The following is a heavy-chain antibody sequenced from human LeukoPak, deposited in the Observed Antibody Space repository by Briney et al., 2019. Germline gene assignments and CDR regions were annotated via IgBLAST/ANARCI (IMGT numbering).Heavy chain of an antibody. CDR3: ARDCSSSAFDI. Sequence: GGSLRLSCAASGFTFNIYTMTWVRQAPGKGLEWVSSIGSSSRYIYYADSVKGRFTISRDNDKNSVYLQMNSLRAEDTAVYYCARDCSSSAFDIWGQGTMVTVSS. CDR1: GFTFNIYT. J-gene: IGHJ3*02. D-gene: IGHD2-15*01. V-gene: IGHV3-21*01. CDR2: IGSSSRYI.